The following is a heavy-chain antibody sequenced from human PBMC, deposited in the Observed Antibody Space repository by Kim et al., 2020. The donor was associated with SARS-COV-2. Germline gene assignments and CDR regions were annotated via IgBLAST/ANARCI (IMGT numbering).Heavy chain of an antibody. CDR1: GYSFTSYW. CDR2: IYPGDSHT. Sequence: GESLKISCKGSGYSFTSYWIGWVRQMPGKGLEWMGIIYPGDSHTRYSPSFQGQVTILADKSISTAYLQWSSLKASDPAMYYCLRRVYDSSGYYYGVGASYYFDFWGQGTLVTVSS. D-gene: IGHD3-22*01. J-gene: IGHJ4*02. V-gene: IGHV5-51*01. CDR3: LRRVYDSSGYYYGVGASYYFDF.